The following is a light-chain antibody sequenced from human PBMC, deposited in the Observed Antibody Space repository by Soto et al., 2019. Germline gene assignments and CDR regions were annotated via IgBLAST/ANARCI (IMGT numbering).Light chain of an antibody. Sequence: DIQMTQSPSTLSASVGDRVTIACRASERISGRLAWYQQKPGKAPKLLIYDASSLQSGVPSRFSGSGSGTEFTLTISSLQPDDFATYYCQHYNSYSEAFGQGTKVDI. CDR3: QHYNSYSEA. CDR1: ERISGR. J-gene: IGKJ1*01. V-gene: IGKV1-5*01. CDR2: DAS.